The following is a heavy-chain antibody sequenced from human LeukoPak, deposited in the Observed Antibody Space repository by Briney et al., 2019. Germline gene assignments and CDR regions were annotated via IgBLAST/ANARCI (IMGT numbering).Heavy chain of an antibody. J-gene: IGHJ4*02. CDR3: ARSKSDWSFIDY. CDR1: GDSVRSYY. D-gene: IGHD2-21*02. Sequence: SETLSLTCSVSGDSVRSYYCIWIRQSPGKGLDWIGHINYNGGNSLSPSLKSRGTLSVDTSKSQFSLRLGSVTAADTAVYYCARSKSDWSFIDYWGQGILVSVSS. V-gene: IGHV4-59*02. CDR2: INYNGGN.